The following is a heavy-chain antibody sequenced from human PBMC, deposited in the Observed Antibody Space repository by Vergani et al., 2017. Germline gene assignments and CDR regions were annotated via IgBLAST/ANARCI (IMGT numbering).Heavy chain of an antibody. CDR2: IYYSGST. V-gene: IGHV4-39*01. CDR3: ARHSTVEWLVKLGWIDP. J-gene: IGHJ5*02. Sequence: QLQLQESGPGLVKPSATLSLTCSVSGASIRSSNYYWGWIRQPPGKGLEWSASIYYSGSTYYNPSLKSRVTISVDTSMNQFSLKLSSVTAADTAVYFCARHSTVEWLVKLGWIDPWGQGILVTVSS. CDR1: GASIRSSNYY. D-gene: IGHD6-19*01.